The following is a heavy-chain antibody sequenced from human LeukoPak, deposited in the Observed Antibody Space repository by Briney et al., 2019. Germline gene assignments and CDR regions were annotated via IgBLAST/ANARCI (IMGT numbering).Heavy chain of an antibody. CDR1: GGTFSSYA. J-gene: IGHJ3*02. V-gene: IGHV1-69*04. CDR3: ASRGSGSYGAFDI. D-gene: IGHD1-26*01. CDR2: IIPILGIA. Sequence: SVKVSCKASGGTFSSYAISWVRQAPGQGLEWMGRIIPILGIANYAQKFQGRVTITADKSTSTAYMELSSLRSEDTAVYYCASRGSGSYGAFDIWGQGTMVTVS.